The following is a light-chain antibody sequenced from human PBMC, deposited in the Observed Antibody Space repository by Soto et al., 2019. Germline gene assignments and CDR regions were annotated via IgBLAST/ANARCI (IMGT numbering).Light chain of an antibody. Sequence: QSALTQPPSASGSPGQSVTISCTGTSSDVGAYNYVSWYQQHAGKDPKLVVYEVTKRPSGVPDRFSGSKSANTASLTVSGLQAEDEADYYCSSFASSNPWVFGGGTKLTVL. CDR1: SSDVGAYNY. V-gene: IGLV2-8*01. J-gene: IGLJ3*02. CDR3: SSFASSNPWV. CDR2: EVT.